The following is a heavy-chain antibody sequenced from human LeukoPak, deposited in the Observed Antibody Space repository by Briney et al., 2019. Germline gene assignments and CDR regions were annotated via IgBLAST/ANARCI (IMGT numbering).Heavy chain of an antibody. CDR2: IYSDNT. Sequence: GGSLRLSCTVSGFTVSTNSMSWVRQARGKGLEWVSFIYSDNTHYSDSVKGRFTISRDNSKNTLYLQMNSLRPEDTAVYYCARRAGAYSHPYDYWGQGTLVTVPS. CDR1: GFTVSTNS. J-gene: IGHJ4*02. D-gene: IGHD4/OR15-4a*01. V-gene: IGHV3-53*01. CDR3: ARRAGAYSHPYDY.